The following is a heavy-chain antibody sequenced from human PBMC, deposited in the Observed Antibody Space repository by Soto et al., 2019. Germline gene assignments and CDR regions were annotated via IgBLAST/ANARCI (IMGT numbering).Heavy chain of an antibody. Sequence: GGSLRLSCAASGFTFSSYVMHWVRQAPGKGLEWVAVISYDGSNKYYADSVKGRFTISRDNSKNTLYLQMNSLRAEDTAVYYCAKGSSGWPDHYYYGMDVWGQGTTVTVSS. J-gene: IGHJ6*02. V-gene: IGHV3-30*18. CDR2: ISYDGSNK. D-gene: IGHD6-19*01. CDR1: GFTFSSYV. CDR3: AKGSSGWPDHYYYGMDV.